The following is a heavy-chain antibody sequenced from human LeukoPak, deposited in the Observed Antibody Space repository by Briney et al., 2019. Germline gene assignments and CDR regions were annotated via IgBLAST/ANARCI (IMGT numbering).Heavy chain of an antibody. CDR3: ATPGDYYGSGSPFDY. Sequence: ASVKVSCKASGGTFSSYAISWVRQAPGQGLEWMGGIIPIFGTANYAQKFQGRVTITADKSTSTAYMELSSLISEDTAVYYCATPGDYYGSGSPFDYWGQGTLVTVSS. CDR2: IIPIFGTA. CDR1: GGTFSSYA. D-gene: IGHD3-10*01. V-gene: IGHV1-69*06. J-gene: IGHJ4*02.